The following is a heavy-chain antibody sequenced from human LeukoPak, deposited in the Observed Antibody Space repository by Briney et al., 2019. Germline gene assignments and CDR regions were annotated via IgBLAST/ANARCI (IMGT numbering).Heavy chain of an antibody. D-gene: IGHD2-15*01. Sequence: GASVKVSCKASGYTFTGYYMHWVRQAPGQGLEWMGWINPNSGGTNYAQKFQGRVTMTRDTSISTAYMELSRLRSDDTAVYYCARYCSGGSCTGGFDPWGQGTLVTVSS. V-gene: IGHV1-2*02. J-gene: IGHJ5*02. CDR2: INPNSGGT. CDR1: GYTFTGYY. CDR3: ARYCSGGSCTGGFDP.